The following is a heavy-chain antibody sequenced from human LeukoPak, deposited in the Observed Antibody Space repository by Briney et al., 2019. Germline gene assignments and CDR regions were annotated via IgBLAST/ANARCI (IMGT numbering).Heavy chain of an antibody. V-gene: IGHV3-30*18. CDR3: VKDLSPYSYGYGEIDF. Sequence: PGRSLRLSCAASGFTFSMYGMHWVRQAPGKGLEWVTFMSYDGTKKYYGDSLRGRITVSRDDSRNTLHLQMNSLRAEDTGVYYCVKDLSPYSYGYGEIDFWGQGTLLTVSS. CDR2: MSYDGTKK. D-gene: IGHD5-18*01. J-gene: IGHJ4*02. CDR1: GFTFSMYG.